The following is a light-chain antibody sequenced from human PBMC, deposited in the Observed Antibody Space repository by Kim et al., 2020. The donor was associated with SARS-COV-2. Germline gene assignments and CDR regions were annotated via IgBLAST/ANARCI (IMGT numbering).Light chain of an antibody. V-gene: IGLV3-19*01. CDR3: NSRDSSGNHLV. CDR1: SLRSYY. CDR2: GKN. Sequence: SSELTQDPAVSAALGQTVRITCQGDSLRSYYASWYQQKTGQAPVLVIYGKNNRPSGIPDRFSGSSSGNTASLTITGAQAEDEADYYCNSRDSSGNHLVFG. J-gene: IGLJ2*01.